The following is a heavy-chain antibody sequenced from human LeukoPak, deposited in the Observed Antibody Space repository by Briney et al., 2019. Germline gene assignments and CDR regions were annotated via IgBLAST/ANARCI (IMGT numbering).Heavy chain of an antibody. Sequence: ASVKVSCKASGYTFTGYYMHWVRQAPGQGLEWMGRINPNSGGTNYAQKFQGRVTMTRDTSISTAYMELSSLKSDDTAVYYCARAGLSLGYRTDYWGQGTLVTVSS. J-gene: IGHJ4*02. CDR1: GYTFTGYY. CDR2: INPNSGGT. D-gene: IGHD5-12*01. CDR3: ARAGLSLGYRTDY. V-gene: IGHV1-2*06.